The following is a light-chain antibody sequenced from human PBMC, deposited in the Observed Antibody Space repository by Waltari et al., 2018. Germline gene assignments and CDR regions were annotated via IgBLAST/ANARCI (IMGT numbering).Light chain of an antibody. CDR2: LGS. CDR3: VQALQTLT. V-gene: IGKV2-28*01. CDR1: QRLLHSNGYNY. Sequence: EIVMTQSPLSLPVTPGESASTPCRSSQRLLHSNGYNYVDWYLQKPGQSPQLLIYLGSNRASGVPDRFSGSGSGTDCTLKISRVEAEDVGVYYCVQALQTLTCGGGTKVEIK. J-gene: IGKJ4*01.